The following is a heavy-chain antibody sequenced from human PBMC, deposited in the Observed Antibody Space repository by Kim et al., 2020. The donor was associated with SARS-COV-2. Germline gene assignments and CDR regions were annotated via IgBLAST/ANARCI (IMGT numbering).Heavy chain of an antibody. J-gene: IGHJ4*02. CDR3: AKDIRSSGWYYFDY. Sequence: GGSLRLSCAASGFTFDDYAMHWVRQAPGKGLEWVSGISWNSGSIGYADSVKGRFTISRDNAKNSMYLQMNSLRAEDTALYYCAKDIRSSGWYYFDYWGQGTLVTVSS. V-gene: IGHV3-9*01. CDR1: GFTFDDYA. CDR2: ISWNSGSI. D-gene: IGHD6-19*01.